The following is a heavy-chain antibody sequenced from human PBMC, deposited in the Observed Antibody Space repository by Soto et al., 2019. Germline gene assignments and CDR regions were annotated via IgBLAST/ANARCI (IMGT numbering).Heavy chain of an antibody. V-gene: IGHV1-18*01. CDR3: AVVVVPAAMGASWFVP. CDR2: ISAYNGNT. CDR1: GYTFTSYG. Sequence: EASVKVSCKASGYTFTSYGISWVRQAPGQGLEWMGWISAYNGNTSYAQKLQGRVTMTTDTSTSTAYMELRSLRSDDTAVYYCAVVVVPAAMGASWFVPWGQGTLVTVSS. J-gene: IGHJ5*02. D-gene: IGHD2-2*01.